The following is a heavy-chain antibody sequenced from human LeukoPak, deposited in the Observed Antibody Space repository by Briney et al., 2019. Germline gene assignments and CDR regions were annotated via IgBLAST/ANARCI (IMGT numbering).Heavy chain of an antibody. CDR3: AKGRAAYDILTGYFDY. Sequence: SGGSLRLSCAASGFTFSSYAMSWVRQAPGKGLEWVSAINGSGGSTYYADSVKGRFTISRDNSKNTLYLQMNSLRAEDTAVYYCAKGRAAYDILTGYFDYWGQGTLVTVSS. CDR2: INGSGGST. CDR1: GFTFSSYA. J-gene: IGHJ4*02. D-gene: IGHD3-9*01. V-gene: IGHV3-23*01.